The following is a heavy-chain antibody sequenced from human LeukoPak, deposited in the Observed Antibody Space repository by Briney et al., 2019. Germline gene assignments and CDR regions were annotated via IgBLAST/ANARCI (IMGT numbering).Heavy chain of an antibody. V-gene: IGHV4-4*02. CDR3: ARATSWGYFDY. J-gene: IGHJ4*02. Sequence: PSETLSLTCGVSGGSITSTNWWSWVRQSPGQGLEWIGEISLTGQTNYNPSLKSRVTISVDTSKNQFSLKLSSVTAADTAVYYCARATSWGYFDYWGQGTLVTVSS. CDR2: ISLTGQT. CDR1: GGSITSTNW. D-gene: IGHD7-27*01.